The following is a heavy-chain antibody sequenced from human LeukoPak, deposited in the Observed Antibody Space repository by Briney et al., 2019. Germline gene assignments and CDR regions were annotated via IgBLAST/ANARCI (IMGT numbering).Heavy chain of an antibody. Sequence: GASVKVSCKASGGTFSSYAISWVRQAPGQGLEWMGRIIPILGIANYAQKFQGRVTITADKSTSTAYMELSSLRSEDTAVYYCARVIPRIAAAAPVGLNWFDPWGQGTLVTVSS. CDR2: IIPILGIA. CDR1: GGTFSSYA. J-gene: IGHJ5*02. D-gene: IGHD6-13*01. V-gene: IGHV1-69*04. CDR3: ARVIPRIAAAAPVGLNWFDP.